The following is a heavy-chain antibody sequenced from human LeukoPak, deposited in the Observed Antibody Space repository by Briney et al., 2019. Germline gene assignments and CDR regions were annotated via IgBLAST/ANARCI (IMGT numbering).Heavy chain of an antibody. Sequence: PGGSLRLYCAASGFTFSSYAMRWVRQAPGKGLEWVSAISGSGGSTYYADSVKGRFTISRDNSKNTLYLQMNSLRAEDTAVYYCAKGYYDFWSDYSGLDYWGQGTLVTVSS. CDR3: AKGYYDFWSDYSGLDY. D-gene: IGHD3-3*01. J-gene: IGHJ4*02. CDR1: GFTFSSYA. CDR2: ISGSGGST. V-gene: IGHV3-23*01.